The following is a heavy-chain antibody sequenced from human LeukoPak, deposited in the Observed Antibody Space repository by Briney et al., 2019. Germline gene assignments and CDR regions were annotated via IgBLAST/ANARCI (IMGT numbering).Heavy chain of an antibody. CDR2: IKHSGST. Sequence: SETLSLTCAVYGGSFSGYYWSWLRQPPGKGREWSGEIKHSGSTNYNPALKSRVTISVATSKNQFSLKLSSVTAAYTAVYYCARVGGWPQYYYYYMDVWGKGTTVTVSS. V-gene: IGHV4-34*01. J-gene: IGHJ6*03. CDR1: GGSFSGYY. CDR3: ARVGGWPQYYYYYMDV. D-gene: IGHD3-16*01.